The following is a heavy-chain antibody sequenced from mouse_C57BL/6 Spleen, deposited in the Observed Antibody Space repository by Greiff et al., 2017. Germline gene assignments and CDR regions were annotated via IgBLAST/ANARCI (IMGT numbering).Heavy chain of an antibody. V-gene: IGHV5-12*01. J-gene: IGHJ4*01. D-gene: IGHD2-4*01. CDR1: GFTFSDYY. Sequence: EVQVVESGGGLVQPGGSLKLSCAASGFTFSDYYMYWVRQTPEKRLEWVAYISNGGGSTYYPDTVKGRFTISRDNAKNTLYLQMSRLKSEDTAMYYCARLYYEYETGYAMDYWGQGTSVTVSS. CDR3: ARLYYEYETGYAMDY. CDR2: ISNGGGST.